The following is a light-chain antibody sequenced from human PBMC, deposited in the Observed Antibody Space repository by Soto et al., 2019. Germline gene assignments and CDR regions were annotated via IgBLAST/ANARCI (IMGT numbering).Light chain of an antibody. V-gene: IGLV3-21*02. Sequence: SYELTQPPSVSVAPGQTARITCAGINIGSKSVHWYQQKPGQAPVLVVYDDSDRPSGIPERFSGSNSGNTATLTISRVEAGDEADYYCQVWDSSSDLWVFGGGTKLTVL. CDR1: NIGSKS. J-gene: IGLJ3*02. CDR3: QVWDSSSDLWV. CDR2: DDS.